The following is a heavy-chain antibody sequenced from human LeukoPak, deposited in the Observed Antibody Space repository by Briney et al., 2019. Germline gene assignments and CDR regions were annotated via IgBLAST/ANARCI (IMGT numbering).Heavy chain of an antibody. V-gene: IGHV3-7*01. J-gene: IGHJ4*01. CDR2: IRQDGSEK. D-gene: IGHD6-13*01. Sequence: GGSLRLSCAASGFIFSDYWVNWVRRAPGKGLEWVASIRQDGSEKTYVDSVKGRFTISRDNTKNSLYLQMSSLTAEDTAVYYCARDGTAAGLYFDLWGQGTLVTVSS. CDR3: ARDGTAAGLYFDL. CDR1: GFIFSDYW.